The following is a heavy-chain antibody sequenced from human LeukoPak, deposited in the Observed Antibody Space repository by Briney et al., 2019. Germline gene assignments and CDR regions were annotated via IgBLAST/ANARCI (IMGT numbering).Heavy chain of an antibody. CDR1: GFTFNNAW. J-gene: IGHJ4*02. D-gene: IGHD4-17*01. Sequence: GGSLRLSCSASGFTFNNAWMSWVRQAPGTGLEWVGRIKSKSDGGTTDYAAPVKGRFTISRDDSKNTLYLQMNSLKTEDTAVYFCATEYYGAYNFWGQGTLVTVSS. CDR2: IKSKSDGGTT. V-gene: IGHV3-15*01. CDR3: ATEYYGAYNF.